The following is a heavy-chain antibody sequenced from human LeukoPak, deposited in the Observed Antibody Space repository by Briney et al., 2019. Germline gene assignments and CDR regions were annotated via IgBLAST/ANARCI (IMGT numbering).Heavy chain of an antibody. CDR1: GFTFDDYA. V-gene: IGHV3-9*01. CDR2: ISWNSGSI. D-gene: IGHD3-10*01. CDR3: AKDIDGSGSYLDY. Sequence: GRSPRLSCAASGFTFDDYAMHWVRQAPGKGLEWVSGISWNSGSIGYADSVKGRFTISRDNAKNSLYLQMNSLRAEDTALYYCAKDIDGSGSYLDYWGQGTLVTVSS. J-gene: IGHJ4*02.